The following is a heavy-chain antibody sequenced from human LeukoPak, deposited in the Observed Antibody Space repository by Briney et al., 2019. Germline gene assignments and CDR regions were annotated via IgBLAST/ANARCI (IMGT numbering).Heavy chain of an antibody. J-gene: IGHJ4*02. CDR2: IKQDGSEK. CDR3: ARAVGGVEQRYDYVWGSYRFPRFFDY. D-gene: IGHD3-16*02. V-gene: IGHV3-7*01. Sequence: AGGSLRLSCAASGFTFSSYWMSWVRQAPGKGLEWVANIKQDGSEKYYVDSVKGRFTISRDNAKNSLYLQMNSLRAEDTAVYYCARAVGGVEQRYDYVWGSYRFPRFFDYWGQGTLVTVSS. CDR1: GFTFSSYW.